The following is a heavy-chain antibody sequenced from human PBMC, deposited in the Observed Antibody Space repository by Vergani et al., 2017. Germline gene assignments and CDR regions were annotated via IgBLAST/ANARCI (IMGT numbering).Heavy chain of an antibody. D-gene: IGHD3-10*01. J-gene: IGHJ4*02. Sequence: EVQLVESGGGLIQPGGSLRLSCAASGFTVSSNYMSWVRQAPGKGLEWVSVIYSGGSTYYADSVKGRFTISRDNSKNTLYLQMNSLRAEDTAVYYCARDGGFVELLLLDYWGQGTLVTVSS. V-gene: IGHV3-53*01. CDR2: IYSGGST. CDR3: ARDGGFVELLLLDY. CDR1: GFTVSSNY.